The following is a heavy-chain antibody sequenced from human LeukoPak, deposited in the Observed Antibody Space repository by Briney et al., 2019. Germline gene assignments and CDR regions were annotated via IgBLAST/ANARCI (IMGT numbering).Heavy chain of an antibody. V-gene: IGHV3-30-3*01. CDR1: GFTFSNYA. D-gene: IGHD6-13*01. CDR2: ISYDGNNK. Sequence: PGGSLRLSCAASGFTFSNYAIHWVRQAPDKGLEWVAVISYDGNNKYYADSVKGRFTISRDNSKNRLYLQMNSLRAEDTAVYYCAKGYSSTWYGSYFDYWGQGTLVTVSS. J-gene: IGHJ4*02. CDR3: AKGYSSTWYGSYFDY.